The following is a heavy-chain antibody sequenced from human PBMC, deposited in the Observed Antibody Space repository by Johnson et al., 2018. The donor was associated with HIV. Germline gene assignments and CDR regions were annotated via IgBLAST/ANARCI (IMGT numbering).Heavy chain of an antibody. CDR2: ISYDGSNK. D-gene: IGHD6-19*01. CDR1: GFIFSSYA. CDR3: ARGFRAVAGADAFDI. Sequence: QVQLVESGGGVVQPGRSLRLSCAASGFIFSSYAMHWVRQAPGKGLEWVAVISYDGSNKYYADSVKGRFTISRDNSKNTLYLQMNSLRAEDTAVYFCARGFRAVAGADAFDIWGQGTMVTVSS. J-gene: IGHJ3*02. V-gene: IGHV3-30-3*01.